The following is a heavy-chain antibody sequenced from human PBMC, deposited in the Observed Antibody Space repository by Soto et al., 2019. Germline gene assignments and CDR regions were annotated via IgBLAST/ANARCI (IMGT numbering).Heavy chain of an antibody. CDR2: ISYDGSNK. CDR1: GFTFSSYA. V-gene: IGHV3-30-3*01. D-gene: IGHD2-15*01. Sequence: QVQLVESGGGVVQPGRSLRLSCAASGFTFSSYAMHWVRQAPGKGLEWVAVISYDGSNKYYADSVKGRFTISRDNSKNTLYLQMNSLRAEDTAVYYCARSGYCSGGSCFYYYYGMDVW. J-gene: IGHJ6*01. CDR3: ARSGYCSGGSCFYYYYGMDV.